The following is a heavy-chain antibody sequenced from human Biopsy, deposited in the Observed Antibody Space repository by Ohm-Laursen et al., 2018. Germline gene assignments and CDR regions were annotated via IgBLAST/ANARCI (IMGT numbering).Heavy chain of an antibody. CDR2: ISYNERT. CDR1: GASVKTSGYF. J-gene: IGHJ2*01. CDR3: VREPKTGTAEAWYSDL. D-gene: IGHD3-9*01. Sequence: TLSLTCGVSGASVKTSGYFWAWIRQRPGKGLEWIGYISYNERTHYNPSLTSRLAISFDTSNNRISLQLRSVSVADTAAYYCVREPKTGTAEAWYSDLWGRGSPVTVPS. V-gene: IGHV4-31*11.